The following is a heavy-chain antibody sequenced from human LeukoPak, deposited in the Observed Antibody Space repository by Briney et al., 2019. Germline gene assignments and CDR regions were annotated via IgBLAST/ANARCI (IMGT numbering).Heavy chain of an antibody. J-gene: IGHJ4*02. CDR3: ARAAYSGSYHSDY. D-gene: IGHD1-26*01. CDR1: GGSISSSSYS. V-gene: IGHV4-39*07. Sequence: ETLSLTCTVSGGSISSSSYSWGWIRQPPGKGLEWIGSVSHSGSINYDPSLKNRVTISVDTSKNQFSLKLSSVTAADTAVYYCARAAYSGSYHSDYWGQGTLVTVSS. CDR2: VSHSGSI.